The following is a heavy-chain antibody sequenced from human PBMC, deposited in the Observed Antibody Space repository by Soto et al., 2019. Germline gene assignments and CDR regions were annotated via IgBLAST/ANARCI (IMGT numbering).Heavy chain of an antibody. D-gene: IGHD6-19*01. Sequence: QLQLQESGSGLVKPSQTLSLTCAVSGGSISRGGYSWSWIRQPPGKGLEWIGYIYHTGSTYYNPSLKSRVTISVDRSKNQFSLKLSSVTAADTAVYYCARDSYSSGWYGGGLDYWGQGTLVTVSS. CDR1: GGSISRGGYS. V-gene: IGHV4-30-2*01. J-gene: IGHJ4*02. CDR2: IYHTGST. CDR3: ARDSYSSGWYGGGLDY.